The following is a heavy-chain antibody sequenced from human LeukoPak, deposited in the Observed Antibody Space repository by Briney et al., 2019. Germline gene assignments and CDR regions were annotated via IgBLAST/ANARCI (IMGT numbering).Heavy chain of an antibody. V-gene: IGHV1-46*01. J-gene: IGHJ4*02. CDR2: INPSGSTT. D-gene: IGHD3-10*01. CDR1: GYSFTSHY. CDR3: ARGGVDYYGSGTYYLMYYFDY. Sequence: ASVKVSCKASGYSFTSHYMHWVRQAPGQGLEWLGLINPSGSTTLYAQKFQGRITMTRDMSTTTDYMELSSLRSDDTAVYFCARGGVDYYGSGTYYLMYYFDYWGQGALVTVSS.